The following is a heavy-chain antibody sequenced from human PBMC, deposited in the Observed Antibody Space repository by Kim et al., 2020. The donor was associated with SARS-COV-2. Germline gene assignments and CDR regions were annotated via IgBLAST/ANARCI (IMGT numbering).Heavy chain of an antibody. CDR1: GSTFSNYD. Sequence: GGSLRLSCAASGSTFSNYDMHWVRQAAGKGLEWVSAIGSGGHTYYADSVKGRFTIARENAKNFLYLQMNSLTAGDTAMYYCTTEVPDSDSPGWYFDFWGRGTLVTVSS. CDR2: IGSGGHT. CDR3: TTEVPDSDSPGWYFDF. J-gene: IGHJ2*01. D-gene: IGHD1-26*01. V-gene: IGHV3-13*01.